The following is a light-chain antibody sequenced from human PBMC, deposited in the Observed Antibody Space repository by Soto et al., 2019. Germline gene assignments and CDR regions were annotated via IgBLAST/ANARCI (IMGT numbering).Light chain of an antibody. CDR3: QQRSNWPRGT. J-gene: IGKJ5*01. V-gene: IGKV3-11*01. CDR1: QSVSSY. CDR2: DAS. Sequence: ENILKHSAATLSLSPRERATPSCRASQSVSSYLAWYQQTPGKAPRLLIYDASNRATGIPARFSGSGSGTDFPLTISSLEPEDFAVYYCQQRSNWPRGTFGQGTLLEIK.